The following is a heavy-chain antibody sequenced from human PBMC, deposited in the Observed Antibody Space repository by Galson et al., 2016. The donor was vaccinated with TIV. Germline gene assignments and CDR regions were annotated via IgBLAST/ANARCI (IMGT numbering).Heavy chain of an antibody. CDR2: ISDTDYT. J-gene: IGHJ6*02. CDR1: GLVVSDNF. V-gene: IGHV3-66*03. D-gene: IGHD2-21*01. CDR3: VRERRHCGNECFLRYYFGMDV. Sequence: FLRLSCAASGLVVSDNFMTWVRQAPGKGLEWVSLISDTDYTQYADSVKGRFTISRDKSRNIVYLHMDRLRVEDTAVYYCVRERRHCGNECFLRYYFGMDVWGRGTTVTVSS.